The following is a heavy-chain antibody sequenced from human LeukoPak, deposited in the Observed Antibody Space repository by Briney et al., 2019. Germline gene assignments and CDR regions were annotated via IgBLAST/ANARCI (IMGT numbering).Heavy chain of an antibody. CDR2: IYPGDSDT. J-gene: IGHJ4*02. D-gene: IGHD6-13*01. Sequence: GESLKISCKGSGYSFTSYWIGWVRQMPGKGLEWMGIIYPGDSDTRYSPSFQGQVTISADKSISTAYLQWSSLKASDTAMYYCARQVGIAAAGTDERFLSRWGQGTLVTVSS. CDR3: ARQVGIAAAGTDERFLSR. V-gene: IGHV5-51*01. CDR1: GYSFTSYW.